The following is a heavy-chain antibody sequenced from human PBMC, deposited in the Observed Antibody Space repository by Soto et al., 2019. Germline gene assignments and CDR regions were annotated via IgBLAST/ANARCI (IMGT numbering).Heavy chain of an antibody. V-gene: IGHV4-31*03. CDR1: GGSISSGGYY. D-gene: IGHD1-1*01. CDR2: IFYSGST. J-gene: IGHJ4*02. Sequence: QVQLQESGPGLVKPSQTLSLTCTVSGGSISSGGYYWSWIRQLPGKGLDWIGYIFYSGSTYYNPSLKSRVTISVDTSKNQFSLNLSSVTAADTAVYYCAREVQPPYYFDQRGQGTLVTVSS. CDR3: AREVQPPYYFDQ.